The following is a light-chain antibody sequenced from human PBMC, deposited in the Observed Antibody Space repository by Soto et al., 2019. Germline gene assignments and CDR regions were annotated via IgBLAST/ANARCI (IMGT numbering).Light chain of an antibody. J-gene: IGKJ1*01. CDR1: QDIKNY. CDR3: QHYNSYSWP. V-gene: IGKV1-33*01. Sequence: DMQVTKSSAALCASKGDRVAIPCQASQDIKNYLNWYQQKSGKAPKLLIYDASDLETGVPSRFSGSGSGTDFTFTIYSLQPEAIAPYYCQHYNSYSWPFGQGTKVDI. CDR2: DAS.